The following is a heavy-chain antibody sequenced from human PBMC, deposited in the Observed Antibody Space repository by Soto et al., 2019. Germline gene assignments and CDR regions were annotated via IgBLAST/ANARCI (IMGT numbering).Heavy chain of an antibody. Sequence: EVQLVESGGGLVQPGGSLRLSCAASGFTFSSSEMYWVRQAPGKGLEWISYIHPGGQTIFYAESVKGRFTISRDNAKHSVYLQMNSLRAEDTAVYYCARRGSRWGRGTKGTVSS. J-gene: IGHJ3*01. CDR3: ARRGSR. D-gene: IGHD2-15*01. V-gene: IGHV3-48*03. CDR1: GFTFSSSE. CDR2: IHPGGQTI.